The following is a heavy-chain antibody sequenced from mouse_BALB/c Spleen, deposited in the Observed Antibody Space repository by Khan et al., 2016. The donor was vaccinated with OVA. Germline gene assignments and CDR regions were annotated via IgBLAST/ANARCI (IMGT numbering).Heavy chain of an antibody. D-gene: IGHD2-2*01. CDR3: TRHGYVAWVAY. CDR2: VDPFNGAT. V-gene: IGHV1S135*01. CDR1: GYSFTTYY. Sequence: VQLQQSGPEVMKPGASVKISCKASGYSFTTYYIHWVKQSHGKSLEWIGYVDPFNGATTYNQKFKGKATLTVDRSSSTGYMHLSSLTSEDSAVYYWTRHGYVAWVAYWGQGTLVTVSA. J-gene: IGHJ3*01.